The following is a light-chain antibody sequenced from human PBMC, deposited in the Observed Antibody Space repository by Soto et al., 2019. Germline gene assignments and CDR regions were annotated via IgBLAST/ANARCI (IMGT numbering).Light chain of an antibody. J-gene: IGKJ1*01. CDR2: GAS. V-gene: IGKV3-20*01. CDR1: QSVSSSY. Sequence: EIVLTQSPGTLSLSPGERATLSCRASQSVSSSYLAWYQQKPGQAPRLLMYGASSRATGIPDRFSGSGSGTDFTLTISRLEPEDFAVYYCHQYGSSRTVGQAPKVDSK. CDR3: HQYGSSRT.